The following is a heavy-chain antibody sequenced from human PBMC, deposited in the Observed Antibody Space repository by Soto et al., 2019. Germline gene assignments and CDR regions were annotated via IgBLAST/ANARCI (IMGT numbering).Heavy chain of an antibody. CDR1: GFTFSSYA. Sequence: GWSLRLSCAASGFTFSSYAMSWVRQAPGKGLEWVSAISGSGGSTYYADSVKGRFTISRDNSKNTLYLQMNSLRAEDTAVYYCAKGGSYYYDSSGYFGFDYWGQGTLVTVSS. CDR3: AKGGSYYYDSSGYFGFDY. CDR2: ISGSGGST. V-gene: IGHV3-23*01. D-gene: IGHD3-22*01. J-gene: IGHJ4*02.